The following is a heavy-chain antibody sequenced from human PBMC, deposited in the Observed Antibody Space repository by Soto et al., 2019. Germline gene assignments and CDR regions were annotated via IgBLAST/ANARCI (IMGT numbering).Heavy chain of an antibody. CDR2: IIPIFGTA. Sequence: GASVKVSCKASGGTFSSYAIGWVRQAPGQGLEWMGGIIPIFGTANYAQKFQGRVTITADESTSTAYMELSSLRSEDTAVYYCAREMVYYYDSSGYPRGAFDIWGQGTMVTVSS. V-gene: IGHV1-69*13. J-gene: IGHJ3*02. CDR1: GGTFSSYA. D-gene: IGHD3-22*01. CDR3: AREMVYYYDSSGYPRGAFDI.